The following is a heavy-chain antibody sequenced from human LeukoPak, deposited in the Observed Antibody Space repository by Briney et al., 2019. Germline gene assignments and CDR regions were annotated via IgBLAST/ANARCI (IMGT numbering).Heavy chain of an antibody. J-gene: IGHJ3*02. CDR1: GGTFSSYG. CDR2: ISAYNGNT. Sequence: ASVKVSCKASGGTFSSYGISWVRQAPGQGLEWMGWISAYNGNTNYTQQLQGRVTMNTDTSTSTAYMELRSLRSDDTAVYYCASGKPLGYCSSTSCYIDAFDIWGQGTMVTVSS. CDR3: ASGKPLGYCSSTSCYIDAFDI. V-gene: IGHV1-18*01. D-gene: IGHD2-2*02.